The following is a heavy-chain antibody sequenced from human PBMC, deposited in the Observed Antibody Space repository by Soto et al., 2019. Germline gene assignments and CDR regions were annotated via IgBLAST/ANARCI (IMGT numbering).Heavy chain of an antibody. Sequence: QVQLVESGGGVVQPGRSLRLSCAASGFTFSTYAIFWVRQAPGKGLEWVAVISYDGNNNYYTDSVKGRFTISRDNSKNPLYLQMNNRRAEDPALYYCARDSVAAAGNSWAGTRLDPWGQGTLVTVSS. CDR3: ARDSVAAAGNSWAGTRLDP. CDR2: ISYDGNNN. J-gene: IGHJ5*02. CDR1: GFTFSTYA. D-gene: IGHD6-13*01. V-gene: IGHV3-30-3*01.